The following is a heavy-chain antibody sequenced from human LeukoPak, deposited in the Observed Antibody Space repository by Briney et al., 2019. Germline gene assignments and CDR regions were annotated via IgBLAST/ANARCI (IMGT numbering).Heavy chain of an antibody. D-gene: IGHD2-15*01. V-gene: IGHV3-48*02. CDR2: INGGTSNI. J-gene: IGHJ4*02. CDR3: VRPLVAGTNY. Sequence: GGSLRLSCATSGFTFGGSRNMHWVRQAPGKGLEWVSTINGGTSNIYYADSVKGRFTVSRDDAKNSLYLQMDSLRDEDTAVYYCVRPLVAGTNYWGQGTLVTVSS. CDR1: GFTFGGSRN.